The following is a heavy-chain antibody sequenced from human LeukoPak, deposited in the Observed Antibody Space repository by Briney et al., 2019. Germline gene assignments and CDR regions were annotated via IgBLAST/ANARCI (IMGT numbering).Heavy chain of an antibody. D-gene: IGHD4-11*01. CDR3: ARLPDYTEGYYMDV. CDR2: ISSSGSTI. CDR1: GFTFSDYY. Sequence: GGPLRLSCAASGFTFSDYYMSWIRQAPGKGLEWVSYISSSGSTIYYADSVKGRFTISRDNAKNSLYLQMNSLRAEDTAVYYCARLPDYTEGYYMDVWGKGTTVTVSS. V-gene: IGHV3-11*04. J-gene: IGHJ6*03.